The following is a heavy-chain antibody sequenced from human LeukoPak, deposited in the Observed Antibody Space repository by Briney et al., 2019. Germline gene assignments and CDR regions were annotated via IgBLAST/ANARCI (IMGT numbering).Heavy chain of an antibody. J-gene: IGHJ4*02. D-gene: IGHD5-12*01. CDR3: ARVSGYDWESFYDY. CDR1: GGFIGSYY. Sequence: SETLSLTCTVSGGFIGSYYWSWIRQPPGKGLEWIGYIYYSGSTNYNPSLKSRVTISVDTSKNQFSLKLNSVTAADTAVYYCARVSGYDWESFYDYWGQGTLVTVSS. CDR2: IYYSGST. V-gene: IGHV4-59*01.